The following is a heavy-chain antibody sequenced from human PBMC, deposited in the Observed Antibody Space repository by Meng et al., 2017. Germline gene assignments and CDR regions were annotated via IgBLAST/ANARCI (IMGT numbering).Heavy chain of an antibody. CDR1: VYTFTSYA. CDR2: LNAGNVDP. D-gene: IGHD2-15*01. J-gene: IGHJ4*02. Sequence: QGQLVQYVGGRKVPGASVKVSFKASVYTFTSYAMHWVRQAPGQSLEWMGWLNAGNVDPKYSQKFQGRVTITRDSSASTAYMELSSLRSEDTAVYYCARDSCTGGICYRGSFNYWAQGTLVTVSS. V-gene: IGHV1-3*01. CDR3: ARDSCTGGICYRGSFNY.